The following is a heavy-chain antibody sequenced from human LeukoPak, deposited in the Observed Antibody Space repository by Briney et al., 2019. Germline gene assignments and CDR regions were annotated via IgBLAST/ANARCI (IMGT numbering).Heavy chain of an antibody. CDR3: AKALTRWAFDM. J-gene: IGHJ3*02. V-gene: IGHV3-7*03. D-gene: IGHD3-16*01. CDR2: IKQDGSEK. CDR1: GFSFSDYW. Sequence: GGSLRLSCAASGFSFSDYWMSWVRQAPGKGLEWVANIKQDGSEKYYVDSVRGRFTISRDNARNSLYLQMDSLRAEDTAMYYCAKALTRWAFDMWGQGTMVTVSS.